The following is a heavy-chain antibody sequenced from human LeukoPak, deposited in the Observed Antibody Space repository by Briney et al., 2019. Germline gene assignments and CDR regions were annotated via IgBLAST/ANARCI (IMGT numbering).Heavy chain of an antibody. J-gene: IGHJ4*02. CDR2: IYTSGNT. CDR3: ARGLSSFYAFLDY. CDR1: GDSISSGRYY. D-gene: IGHD3-16*01. V-gene: IGHV4-61*02. Sequence: PSETLSLTCTVSGDSISSGRYYWTWIRQPAGKGLEWIGRIYTSGNTGYNPSLKSRVTISLDTSKSQFSMKLKSVTAADTAVYYCARGLSSFYAFLDYWGQGSLVTVSS.